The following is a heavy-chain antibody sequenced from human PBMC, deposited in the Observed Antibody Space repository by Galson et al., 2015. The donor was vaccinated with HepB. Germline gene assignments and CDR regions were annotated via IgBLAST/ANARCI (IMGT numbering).Heavy chain of an antibody. CDR1: GFTLSTYR. Sequence: SLRLSCAGSGFTLSTYRMHWVRQAPGKGLEWVAAILYNESHKYHSDSVKGRFTISRDTSKNTLYLQMNSLRAEDTAVYYCAREANGAGTDAFDIWGQGTMVTVSS. CDR3: AREANGAGTDAFDI. J-gene: IGHJ3*02. D-gene: IGHD6-19*01. V-gene: IGHV3-30*03. CDR2: ILYNESHK.